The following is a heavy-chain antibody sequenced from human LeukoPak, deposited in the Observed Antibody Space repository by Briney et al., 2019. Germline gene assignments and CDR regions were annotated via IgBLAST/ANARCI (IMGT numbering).Heavy chain of an antibody. J-gene: IGHJ4*02. CDR3: ARGWAFAY. Sequence: SQTLSLTCAISGDSVSSNITAWNSSRQSPSRSLEWLGRTYYGSKWYNDYAVSVKSRITINPDTSKNQFSLQLNSVTPEDTAVYYCARGWAFAYWGEGTLVTVSS. V-gene: IGHV6-1*01. CDR2: TYYGSKWYN. CDR1: GDSVSSNITA. D-gene: IGHD6-19*01.